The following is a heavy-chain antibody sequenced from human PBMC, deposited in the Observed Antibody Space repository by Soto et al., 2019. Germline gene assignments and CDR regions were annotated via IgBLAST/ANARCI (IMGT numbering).Heavy chain of an antibody. D-gene: IGHD4-4*01. V-gene: IGHV1-18*01. Sequence: ASVKVSCKASGYTFTSYGISWVRQAPGQALEWMGWITPFNGNTNYAQKFQGRVTITRDRSTSTAYMELSSLRSEDTAMYYCARLDDYSNGWGQGTLVTVSS. CDR2: ITPFNGNT. CDR1: GYTFTSYG. CDR3: ARLDDYSNG. J-gene: IGHJ4*02.